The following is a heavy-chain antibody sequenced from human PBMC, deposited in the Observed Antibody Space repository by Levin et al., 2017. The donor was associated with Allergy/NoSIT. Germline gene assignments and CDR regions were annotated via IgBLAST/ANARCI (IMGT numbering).Heavy chain of an antibody. Sequence: LSLTCAASGFTLGDYAMHWVRQPPGKGLEWVSSISWNSGGIGYADSVKGRFTISRDNARNSLYLQMNSLRAEDTALYYCAKAGGNSDAFDIWGQGTMVTVSS. V-gene: IGHV3-9*01. J-gene: IGHJ3*02. CDR3: AKAGGNSDAFDI. CDR1: GFTLGDYA. D-gene: IGHD6-13*01. CDR2: ISWNSGGI.